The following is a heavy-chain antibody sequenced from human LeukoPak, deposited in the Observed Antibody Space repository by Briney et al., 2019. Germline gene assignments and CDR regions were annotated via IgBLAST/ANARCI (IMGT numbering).Heavy chain of an antibody. CDR3: AKDSPHSSAEPTNFDY. Sequence: PGGSLRLSCAASGFTFSNYAMSWVRQAPEKGLEWVSATDGSGGSAYYADSVRGRFTISRDNSKNTLYLQMNRAEDNVVDVYYCAKDSPHSSAEPTNFDYWGQGTLVTVSS. J-gene: IGHJ4*02. D-gene: IGHD1-14*01. CDR1: GFTFSNYA. CDR2: TDGSGGSA. V-gene: IGHV3-23*01.